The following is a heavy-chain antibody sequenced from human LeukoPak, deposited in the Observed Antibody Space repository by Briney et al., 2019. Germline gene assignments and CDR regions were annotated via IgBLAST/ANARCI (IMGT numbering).Heavy chain of an antibody. J-gene: IGHJ4*02. Sequence: SETLSLTCAVYGGPFSGYYWSWIRQPPGKGLEWIGEINHSGSTNYNPSLKSRVTISVDTSKNQFSLKLSSVTAADTAVYYCARGRRWAAAAILYWGQGTLVTVSS. CDR1: GGPFSGYY. D-gene: IGHD6-13*01. CDR3: ARGRRWAAAAILY. V-gene: IGHV4-34*01. CDR2: INHSGST.